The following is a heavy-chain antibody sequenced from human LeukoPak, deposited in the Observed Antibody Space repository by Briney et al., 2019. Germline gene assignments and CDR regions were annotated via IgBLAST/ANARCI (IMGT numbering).Heavy chain of an antibody. CDR2: IKSKADGETT. CDR3: AIDEPNYAPYDFDY. D-gene: IGHD4/OR15-4a*01. J-gene: IGHJ4*02. V-gene: IGHV3-15*01. CDR1: RFTFSNAW. Sequence: PGGSLILSCAASRFTFSNAWMTWVRPAPGNGLEWVGRIKSKADGETTDYASPVKGRFTISRDDSNNMVYLQMNSLKIEDTAVYYCAIDEPNYAPYDFDYWGQGTLVTVSS.